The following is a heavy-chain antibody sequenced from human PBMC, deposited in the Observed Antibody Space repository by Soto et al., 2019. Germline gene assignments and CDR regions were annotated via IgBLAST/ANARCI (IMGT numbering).Heavy chain of an antibody. V-gene: IGHV3-15*01. CDR1: GSTFSSDD. J-gene: IGHJ4*01. D-gene: IGHD3-9*01. CDR2: NIDGGTT. CDR3: NTDSQLSTVFVRLDY. Sequence: GGSLRLSCVVSGSTFSSDDMSWVRQAPGRGLEWVSGNIDGGTTDYAAPVKGRFAVSRDDSRNVVYLQMNSLTTEDTAIYYCNTDSQLSTVFVRLDYWGHGTLVTVSS.